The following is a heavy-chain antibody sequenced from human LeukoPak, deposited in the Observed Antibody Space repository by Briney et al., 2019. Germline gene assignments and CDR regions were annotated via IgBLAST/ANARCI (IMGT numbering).Heavy chain of an antibody. J-gene: IGHJ4*02. CDR2: INPNSGGT. Sequence: ASVKVSCKASGYTFTGYYMHWVRQAPGQGLEWMGWINPNSGGTNYAQKFQGRVTMTRDTSISTAYMELSRLRSDDTAVYYCARDRSMITFGGVIVIPDFPDYWGQGTLVTVSS. V-gene: IGHV1-2*02. D-gene: IGHD3-16*02. CDR1: GYTFTGYY. CDR3: ARDRSMITFGGVIVIPDFPDY.